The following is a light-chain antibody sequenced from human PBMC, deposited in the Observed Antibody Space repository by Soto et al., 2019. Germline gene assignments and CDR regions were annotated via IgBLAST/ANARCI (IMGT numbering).Light chain of an antibody. J-gene: IGKJ2*01. Sequence: DIPMTQSPSSLSVSVGDRVTITCQASQDISNYVNWYQQKPGKAPKLLIYEASTLETGVPSRFSGSGSGTDFTFTITSLLPEDIATYYCQQYDNPVFTFGQGTKLEIK. CDR1: QDISNY. CDR3: QQYDNPVFT. CDR2: EAS. V-gene: IGKV1-33*01.